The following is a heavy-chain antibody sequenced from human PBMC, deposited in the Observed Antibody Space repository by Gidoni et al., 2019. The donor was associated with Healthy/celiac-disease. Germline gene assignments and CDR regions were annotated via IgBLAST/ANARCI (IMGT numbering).Heavy chain of an antibody. V-gene: IGHV3-9*01. CDR3: AKDSYYYYYGMDV. CDR1: GFPFDDYA. CDR2: ISWNSGSI. Sequence: EVQLVESGGGLVQPGRSLRLSCAASGFPFDDYAMHWVRPAPGKGLEWVSGISWNSGSIGYADSVKGRFTISRDNAKNSLYLQMNSLRAEDTALYYCAKDSYYYYYGMDVWGQGTTVTVSS. J-gene: IGHJ6*02.